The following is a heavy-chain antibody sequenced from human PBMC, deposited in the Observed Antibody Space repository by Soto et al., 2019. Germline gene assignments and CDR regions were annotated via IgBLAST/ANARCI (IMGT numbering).Heavy chain of an antibody. V-gene: IGHV3-21*01. CDR3: ARDITSYYDFWSGYLPTTSYYMDV. Sequence: GASLRLSCAASGFTFSSYSMNWVRQAPGKGLEWVSSISSSSSYIYYTDSVKGRFTISRDNAKNSLYLQMNSLRAEDTAVYYCARDITSYYDFWSGYLPTTSYYMDVWGKGTTVTVSS. J-gene: IGHJ6*03. CDR2: ISSSSSYI. D-gene: IGHD3-3*01. CDR1: GFTFSSYS.